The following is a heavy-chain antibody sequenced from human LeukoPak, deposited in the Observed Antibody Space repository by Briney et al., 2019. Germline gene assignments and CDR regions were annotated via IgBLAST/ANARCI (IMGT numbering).Heavy chain of an antibody. D-gene: IGHD3-10*01. J-gene: IGHJ4*02. V-gene: IGHV3-23*01. CDR2: ISGSGGST. CDR3: AYMRGLYYGIDY. CDR1: GFTFSSYA. Sequence: GGSLRLSCAASGFTFSSYAMSWVRQAPGKGLEWVSAISGSGGSTYYADSVKGRFTISRDNSKNTLYLQMNSLRAEDTAVYYCAYMRGLYYGIDYWGQGTLVTVSS.